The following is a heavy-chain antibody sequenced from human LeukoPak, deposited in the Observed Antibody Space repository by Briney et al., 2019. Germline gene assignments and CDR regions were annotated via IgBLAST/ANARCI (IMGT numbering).Heavy chain of an antibody. D-gene: IGHD3-10*01. J-gene: IGHJ4*02. V-gene: IGHV3-23*01. CDR2: ISGSGGST. CDR3: AYMRGLYYGIDY. CDR1: GFTFSSYA. Sequence: GGSLRLSCAASGFTFSSYAMSWVRQAPGKGLEWVSAISGSGGSTYYADSVKGRFTISRDNSKNTLYLQMNSLRAEDTAVYYCAYMRGLYYGIDYWGQGTLVTVSS.